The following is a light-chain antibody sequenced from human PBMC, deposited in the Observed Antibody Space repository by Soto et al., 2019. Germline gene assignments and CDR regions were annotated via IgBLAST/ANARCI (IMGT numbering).Light chain of an antibody. J-gene: IGKJ1*01. CDR2: GAS. CDR3: QQYGSSGT. V-gene: IGKV3-20*01. Sequence: EMVLSKYPGTLSLSPGERATLSCRASQSVSNNYLAWYQQKPGQAPRLLIYGASNRATGIPDRFSGSGSGTDFTLTISRLEPEDFAVYYCQQYGSSGTFGQRTKVDI. CDR1: QSVSNNY.